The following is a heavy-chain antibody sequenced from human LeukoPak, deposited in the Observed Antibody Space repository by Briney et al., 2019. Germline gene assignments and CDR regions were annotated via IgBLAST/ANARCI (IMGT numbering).Heavy chain of an antibody. V-gene: IGHV3-20*04. CDR1: GFTFDDYG. D-gene: IGHD3-22*01. CDR3: ATEGVYYYDSSGSYYFDY. J-gene: IGHJ4*02. CDR2: INWNGGNT. Sequence: PGVSLRLSCAASGFTFDDYGMSWVRQAQGKGLEWVSGINWNGGNTSYADSVKGRFTIARDNAKKSLYLQMNSVRAEDTSLYYCATEGVYYYDSSGSYYFDYWGQGTLVTVSS.